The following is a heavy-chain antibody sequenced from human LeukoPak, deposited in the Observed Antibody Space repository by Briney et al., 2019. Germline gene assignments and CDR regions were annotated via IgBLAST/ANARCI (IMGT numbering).Heavy chain of an antibody. V-gene: IGHV3-23*01. J-gene: IGHJ4*02. D-gene: IGHD6-13*01. CDR3: AKRIAAAGTAKGNYFDY. Sequence: PGGSLRLSCAASGFTFSSYVMSWVRQAPGKGLEWVSAISTGGVSTYYADSVKGRFTISRDNSKNTLYLQMNSLRAEDTAVYYCAKRIAAAGTAKGNYFDYWGQGTLVTVSS. CDR2: ISTGGVST. CDR1: GFTFSSYV.